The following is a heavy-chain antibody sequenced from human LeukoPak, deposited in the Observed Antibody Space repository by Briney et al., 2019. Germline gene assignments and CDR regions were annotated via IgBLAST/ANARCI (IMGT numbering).Heavy chain of an antibody. J-gene: IGHJ4*02. CDR1: GFTFSNYA. CDR2: ISGSGGST. Sequence: PGGSLRLSCAASGFTFSNYAMSWVRQAPGKGLEWVSAISGSGGSTYYADSVKGRFTISRDNSKNTLYLQMNSLRAEDTAVYYCAKGRRLTIFGVVIHWGQGTLVTVSS. V-gene: IGHV3-23*01. CDR3: AKGRRLTIFGVVIH. D-gene: IGHD3-3*01.